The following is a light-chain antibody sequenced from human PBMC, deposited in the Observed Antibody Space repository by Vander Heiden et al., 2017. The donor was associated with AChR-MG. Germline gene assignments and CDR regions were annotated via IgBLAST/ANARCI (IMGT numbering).Light chain of an antibody. CDR3: CSYAGGRTLV. V-gene: IGLV2-23*02. J-gene: IGLJ3*02. CDR1: SSDVGTYKV. Sequence: QSALPQPASVSGSPGQSITLSCTGTSSDVGTYKVVSWYQHHPGKAPKLMIYEVNQRPSGVSNRFSGSKSGNTASLTISGLQAEDEADYYCCSYAGGRTLVFGGGTKLTVL. CDR2: EVN.